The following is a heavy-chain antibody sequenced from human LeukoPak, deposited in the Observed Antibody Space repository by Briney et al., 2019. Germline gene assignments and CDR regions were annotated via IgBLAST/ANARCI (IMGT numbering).Heavy chain of an antibody. CDR2: IYHNGNT. CDR3: ARATHIPYDSSGYYY. CDR1: GGSFSGYY. J-gene: IGHJ4*02. Sequence: PSETLSLTCAVYGGSFSGYYWSWIRQPPGKGLEWIGEIYHNGNTNYNPSLKSRVTISVDTSKNQFSLKLSSVTAADTAVYYCARATHIPYDSSGYYYWGQGTLVTVSS. D-gene: IGHD3-22*01. V-gene: IGHV4-34*01.